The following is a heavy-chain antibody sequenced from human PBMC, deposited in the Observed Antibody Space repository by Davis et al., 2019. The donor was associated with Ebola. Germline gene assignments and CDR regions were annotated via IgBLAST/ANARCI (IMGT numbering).Heavy chain of an antibody. CDR3: ARDITVGAFSLDH. CDR2: IWDDGSNK. CDR1: GFTLSGYD. D-gene: IGHD1-26*01. V-gene: IGHV3-33*01. J-gene: IGHJ4*02. Sequence: GESLKISCAASGFTLSGYDMNWVRQAPGKGLQWVAVIWDDGSNKYYADSVKGRFTISRDNSKNTLYLQMNSLRAEDTAIYYCARDITVGAFSLDHWGQGALVTVSS.